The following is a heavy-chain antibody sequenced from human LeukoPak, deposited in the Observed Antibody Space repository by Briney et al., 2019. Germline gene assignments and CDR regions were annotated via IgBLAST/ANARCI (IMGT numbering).Heavy chain of an antibody. CDR2: INPNSGGT. CDR1: GYTFTSYA. CDR3: ARDTRQQKKS. J-gene: IGHJ4*02. V-gene: IGHV1-2*02. Sequence: ASVKVSCKASGYTFTSYAMNWVRQAPGQGLEWMGWINPNSGGTNYAQKFQGRVTMTRDTSISTAYMELSRLRSDDTAVYYCARDTRQQKKSWGQGTLVTVSS.